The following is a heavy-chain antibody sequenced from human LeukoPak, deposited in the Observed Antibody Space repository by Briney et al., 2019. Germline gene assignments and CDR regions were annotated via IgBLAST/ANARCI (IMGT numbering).Heavy chain of an antibody. J-gene: IGHJ4*02. CDR3: TRLSLAPSGWYYFDY. Sequence: QSGGSLRLSCAASGFTFSGSAMHWVRQASGKGLEWVGRIRSKANSYATAYAASVKGRFTISRDDSKSTAYLQMNSLKTEDTAVYYCTRLSLAPSGWYYFDYWGQGTLVTVSS. CDR2: IRSKANSYAT. CDR1: GFTFSGSA. V-gene: IGHV3-73*01. D-gene: IGHD6-13*01.